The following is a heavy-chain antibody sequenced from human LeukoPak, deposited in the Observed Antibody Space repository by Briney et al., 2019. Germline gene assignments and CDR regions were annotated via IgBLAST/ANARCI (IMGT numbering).Heavy chain of an antibody. CDR2: ISYDGSNK. CDR1: GFTFSSYA. J-gene: IGHJ6*02. V-gene: IGHV3-30-3*01. CDR3: ARGMDV. Sequence: GGSLRLSCAASGFTFSSYAMHWVRQAPGKGLEWVAVISYDGSNKCYADSVKGRFTISRDNAKNSLYLQMNSLRAEDTAVYYCARGMDVRGQGTTVAVSS.